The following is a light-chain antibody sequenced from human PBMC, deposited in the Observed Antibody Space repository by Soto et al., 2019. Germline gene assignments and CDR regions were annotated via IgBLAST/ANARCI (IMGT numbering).Light chain of an antibody. CDR3: HQYNTYPLT. CDR1: QSISTW. Sequence: DIQMTQSPSTLSASVGDRVTITCRASQSISTWLAWYQQKPGKAPKLLIYKASSLESVVPSRFSGSGSGTEFTLTISSLQPDDFATYYCHQYNTYPLTFGGGTTVEIK. CDR2: KAS. V-gene: IGKV1-5*03. J-gene: IGKJ4*01.